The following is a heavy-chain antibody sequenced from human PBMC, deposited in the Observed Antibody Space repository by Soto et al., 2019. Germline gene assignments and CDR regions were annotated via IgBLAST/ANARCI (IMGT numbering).Heavy chain of an antibody. CDR2: ISSSGCST. V-gene: IGHV3-23*01. D-gene: IGHD6-19*01. CDR3: AKEVSLGSTVDLGY. Sequence: GGSLRLSCGPSRFTFTIFCMRWVRQSPGRRLEWVSTISSSGCSTDYADALQGRFTISRDNYMGTLYLQMKSLRVEDTAIYYCAKEVSLGSTVDLGYWGQGTLVTVSS. CDR1: RFTFTIFC. J-gene: IGHJ4*02.